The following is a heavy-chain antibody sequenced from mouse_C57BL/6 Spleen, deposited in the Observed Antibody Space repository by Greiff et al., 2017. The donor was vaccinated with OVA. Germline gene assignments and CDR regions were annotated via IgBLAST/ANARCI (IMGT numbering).Heavy chain of an antibody. CDR2: IWCDDDK. CDR3: ARTGGYGSSHDFAY. V-gene: IGHV8-8*01. Sequence: QVTLKECGPGILQPSQNLSLTCSFSGFSLSTFGMGVGWIRQPSGQGLEWLAHIWCDDDKYYNPALKSRLTISKDTSKNQVFLKIANVDTADTAKYYCARTGGYGSSHDFAYWGQGTLVTVSA. J-gene: IGHJ3*01. CDR1: GFSLSTFGMG. D-gene: IGHD1-1*01.